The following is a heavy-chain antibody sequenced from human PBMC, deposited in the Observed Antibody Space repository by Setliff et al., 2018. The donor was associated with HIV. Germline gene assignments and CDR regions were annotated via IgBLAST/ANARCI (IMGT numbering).Heavy chain of an antibody. CDR3: GTVRIAVPDDFDF. V-gene: IGHV4-38-2*01. CDR2: FYHSTT. CDR1: GYSISSGYY. D-gene: IGHD6-19*01. Sequence: SETLSLTCVVSGYSISSGYYWGWIRQPPGTGLEWIGSFYHSTTYYNPSLKSRVTISVDTSAATAYMVLSSLRSEDTALYYCGTVRIAVPDDFDFWGQGTLVTVSS. J-gene: IGHJ4*02.